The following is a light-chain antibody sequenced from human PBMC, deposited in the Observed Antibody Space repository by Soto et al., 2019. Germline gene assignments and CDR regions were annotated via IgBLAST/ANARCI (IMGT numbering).Light chain of an antibody. CDR1: QGISSY. V-gene: IGKV1-9*01. CDR2: AAS. Sequence: DIQLTQSPSFLSASVGDIVTITFRASQGISSYLAWYQQKPGKAPKLLIYAASTLQSGVPSRFSGSGSGTEFTLTISSLQPEDFATYYCQQLNSYPPTFGQGTRLEIK. J-gene: IGKJ5*01. CDR3: QQLNSYPPT.